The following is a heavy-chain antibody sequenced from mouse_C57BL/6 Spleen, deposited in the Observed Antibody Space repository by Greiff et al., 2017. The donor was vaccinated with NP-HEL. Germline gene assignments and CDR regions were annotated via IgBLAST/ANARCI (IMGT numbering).Heavy chain of an antibody. J-gene: IGHJ4*01. V-gene: IGHV5-4*01. CDR3: AREDYYGSSRYYYAMDY. Sequence: EVQVVESGGGLVKPGGSLKLSCAASGFTFSSYAMSWVRQTPEKRLEWVATISDGGSYTYYPDNVKGRFTISRDNAKNNLYLQMSHLKSEDTAMYYCAREDYYGSSRYYYAMDYWGQGTSVTVSS. CDR2: ISDGGSYT. CDR1: GFTFSSYA. D-gene: IGHD1-1*01.